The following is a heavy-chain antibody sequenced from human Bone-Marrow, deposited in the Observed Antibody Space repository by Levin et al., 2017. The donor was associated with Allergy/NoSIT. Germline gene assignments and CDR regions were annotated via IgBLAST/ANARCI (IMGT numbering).Heavy chain of an antibody. CDR1: GFTFSDFY. Sequence: GGSLRLSCAASGFTFSDFYMTWIRQAPGKGLEWISYISSSGDIIYSADSVKGRFTVSRDNGKNSLSLQMNSLRADDTAIYYCARGDYGDYPYNYYVMDVWGQGTTVIVSS. D-gene: IGHD4-17*01. V-gene: IGHV3-11*01. J-gene: IGHJ6*02. CDR3: ARGDYGDYPYNYYVMDV. CDR2: ISSSGDII.